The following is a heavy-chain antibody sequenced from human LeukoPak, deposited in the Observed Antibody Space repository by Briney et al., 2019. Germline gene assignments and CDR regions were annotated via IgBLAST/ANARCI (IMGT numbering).Heavy chain of an antibody. V-gene: IGHV3-7*05. J-gene: IGHJ4*02. CDR2: IKEDGSET. CDR1: GFPFRSYW. D-gene: IGHD3-10*01. Sequence: PGGSLRLSGAASGFPFRSYWMSWVRQAPGRGLEWVANIKEDGSETFYVDSVKGRFTISRDTAKNSLFLQMNSLRADNTAVYYCARTYGSGSFDYWGQGALVTVSS. CDR3: ARTYGSGSFDY.